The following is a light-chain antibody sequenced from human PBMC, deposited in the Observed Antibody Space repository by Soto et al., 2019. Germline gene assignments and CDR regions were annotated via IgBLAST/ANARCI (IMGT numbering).Light chain of an antibody. Sequence: EIVLTQYPGTLSLSPGERATLSCRASQSVSNSYLAWFQQRPGQAPRLLIYRASTRATGTPARFSGSGSGTEFTLTITSLQSEDFALYYCQQYHNLWTFGQGTKVDI. CDR3: QQYHNLWT. CDR2: RAS. V-gene: IGKV3D-7*01. CDR1: QSVSNSY. J-gene: IGKJ1*01.